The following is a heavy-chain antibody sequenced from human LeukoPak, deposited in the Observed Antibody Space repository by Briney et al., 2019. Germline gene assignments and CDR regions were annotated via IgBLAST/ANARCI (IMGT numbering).Heavy chain of an antibody. CDR3: ARNPVAVAENFYFGMDF. CDR2: VSHSGSA. D-gene: IGHD2-15*01. Sequence: SETLSLTCTVSGGSISSYYWSWLLQPPGKGLEWIGYVSHSGSAEYNPSLESRVTISMDTSRNQFSLKLSSVTAADAARYYCARNPVAVAENFYFGMDFWGQGTTVAVSS. V-gene: IGHV4-59*01. CDR1: GGSISSYY. J-gene: IGHJ6*02.